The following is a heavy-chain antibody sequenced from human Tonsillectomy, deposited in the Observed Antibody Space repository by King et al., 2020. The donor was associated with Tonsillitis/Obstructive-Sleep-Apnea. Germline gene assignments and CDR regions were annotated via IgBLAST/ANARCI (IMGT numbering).Heavy chain of an antibody. D-gene: IGHD5-18*01. V-gene: IGHV5-51*03. Sequence: VQLVQSGAEVKKPGESLKISCKGSGYSFSSYCIGWVRQMPGKGLEWMGIVYPGDSDTRYSPSFQGQVTISADKSISTAYLQWSSLKASDTAIYYCATLRSGGFDQGIQLLFDYWGQGTLVTVSS. J-gene: IGHJ4*02. CDR1: GYSFSSYC. CDR3: ATLRSGGFDQGIQLLFDY. CDR2: VYPGDSDT.